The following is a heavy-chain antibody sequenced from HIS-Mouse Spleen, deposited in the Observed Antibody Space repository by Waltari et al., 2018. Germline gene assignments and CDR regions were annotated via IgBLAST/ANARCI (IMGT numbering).Heavy chain of an antibody. CDR2: IYYSGST. Sequence: QLQLQESGPGLVKPSETLSLTCTASGGSISSSSYYWGWIRQPPGKGLEWIGSIYYSGSTYYNPPLKSRVTISVDTSKNQFSLKLSSVTAADTAVYYCAREIPYSSSWYDWYFDLWGRGTLVTVSS. D-gene: IGHD6-13*01. J-gene: IGHJ2*01. CDR1: GGSISSSSYY. CDR3: AREIPYSSSWYDWYFDL. V-gene: IGHV4-39*07.